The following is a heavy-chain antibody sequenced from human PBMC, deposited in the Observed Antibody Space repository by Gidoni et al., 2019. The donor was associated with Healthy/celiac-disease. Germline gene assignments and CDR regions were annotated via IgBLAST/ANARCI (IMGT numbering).Heavy chain of an antibody. J-gene: IGHJ6*03. CDR1: GGSISSGSYY. V-gene: IGHV4-61*02. CDR2: IYTSGST. D-gene: IGHD3-16*01. Sequence: QVQLQESGPGLVKPSQTLSLTCPVSGGSISSGSYYWSWIRQPAGKGLEWIGRIYTSGSTNYNPSLKSRVTMSVDTSKNQFSLKLSSVTAADTAVYYCASSPIRLMHTHYYYYYYMDVWGKGTTVTVSS. CDR3: ASSPIRLMHTHYYYYYYMDV.